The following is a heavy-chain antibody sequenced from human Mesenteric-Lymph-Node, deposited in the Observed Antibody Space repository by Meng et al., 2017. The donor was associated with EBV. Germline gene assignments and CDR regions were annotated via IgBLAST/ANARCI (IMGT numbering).Heavy chain of an antibody. CDR2: ISTYSGNT. V-gene: IGHV1-18*01. D-gene: IGHD6-19*01. CDR1: GYIFTNCG. J-gene: IGHJ5*01. CDR3: ATEASSGTFNWFDS. Sequence: LWQSGVWVKKPGDSGNVSLKASGYIFTNCGINWVRQAPGQGVEWMGWISTYSGNTDYAQKFQGRVTMTTDTSTSTAYMELRSLRSDDTACYYCATEASSGTFNWFDSWGQGTLVTVSS.